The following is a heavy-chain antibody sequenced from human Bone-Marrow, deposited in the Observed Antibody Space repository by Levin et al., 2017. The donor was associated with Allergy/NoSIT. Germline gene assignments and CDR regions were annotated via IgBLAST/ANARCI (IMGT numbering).Heavy chain of an antibody. V-gene: IGHV3-9*01. Sequence: SLKISCAASGFTFDDYAMHWVRQAPGKGLEWVSGISWNSGSIGYADSVKGRFTISRDNAKNSLYLQMNSLRAEDTALYYCAKDILFMITFGGVIVIGRWDYYYYGMDVWGQGTTVTVSS. D-gene: IGHD3-16*02. CDR1: GFTFDDYA. J-gene: IGHJ6*02. CDR3: AKDILFMITFGGVIVIGRWDYYYYGMDV. CDR2: ISWNSGSI.